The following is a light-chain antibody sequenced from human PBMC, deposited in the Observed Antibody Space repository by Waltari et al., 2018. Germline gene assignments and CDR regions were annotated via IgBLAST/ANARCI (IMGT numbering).Light chain of an antibody. CDR2: QDG. J-gene: IGLJ2*01. CDR3: QAWDNSAVV. Sequence: SYELTQPPSVSLPPGQTATITCSGDKLGERYVCWYQQKPGQSPVLVIYQDGKRPSGIPGRFSGSNSGNTATLTISGTQATDEADYYCQAWDNSAVVFGGGTKLTVL. V-gene: IGLV3-1*01. CDR1: KLGERY.